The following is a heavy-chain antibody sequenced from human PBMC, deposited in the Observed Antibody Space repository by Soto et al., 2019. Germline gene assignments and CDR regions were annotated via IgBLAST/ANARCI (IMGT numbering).Heavy chain of an antibody. CDR3: ATPYYFNH. V-gene: IGHV3-21*06. Sequence: GGSLRLSCAASGFMFSAYTMNWVRQAPGKGLEWLSSISDDSSYIDYADSLRGRFTVSRDNARNSLYLQIDSLGVEDTAVYYCATPYYFNHWGPGTLVTAPQ. CDR1: GFMFSAYT. D-gene: IGHD3-16*01. CDR2: ISDDSSYI. J-gene: IGHJ1*01.